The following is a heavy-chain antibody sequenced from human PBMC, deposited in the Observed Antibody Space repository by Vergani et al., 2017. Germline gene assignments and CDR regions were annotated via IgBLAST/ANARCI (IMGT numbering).Heavy chain of an antibody. CDR2: IYHSGRI. Sequence: QLQLQESGPGLVKPSETLSLTCTVSGGSISSSSYYWGWIRQPPGKGLEWIGEIYHSGRINYNPSLKSRVTISVDKSKNHFSLKLSSVTAADTAVYYCARSLWFEEFSYGMDVWGQGTTVTVSS. CDR3: ARSLWFEEFSYGMDV. J-gene: IGHJ6*02. D-gene: IGHD3-10*01. V-gene: IGHV4-39*07. CDR1: GGSISSSSYY.